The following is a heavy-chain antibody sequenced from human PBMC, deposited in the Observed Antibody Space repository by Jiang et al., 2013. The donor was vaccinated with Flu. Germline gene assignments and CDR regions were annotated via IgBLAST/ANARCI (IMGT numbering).Heavy chain of an antibody. J-gene: IGHJ4*02. V-gene: IGHV4-31*03. CDR3: ARDKMDSSGYYLGDY. CDR1: GGSISSGGYY. CDR2: IYYSGST. D-gene: IGHD3-22*01. Sequence: GPGLVKPSQTLSLTCTVSGGSISSGGYYWSWIRQHPGKGLEWIGYIYYSGSTYYNPSLKSRVTISVDTSKNQFSLKLSSVTAADTAVYYCARDKMDSSGYYLGDYWGQGTLVTVSS.